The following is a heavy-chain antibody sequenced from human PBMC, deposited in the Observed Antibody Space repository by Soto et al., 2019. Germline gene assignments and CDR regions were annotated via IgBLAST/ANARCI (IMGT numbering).Heavy chain of an antibody. CDR3: AHRGGAAVGLYYFDY. Sequence: SCPTLVNPTQTLTLTCTFSGFSLITTGVGVSWIRQPPGKALEWLALIYWHDDKRYSPSLKSRLTITKDTSKNQVVLTMTNMDPVDTATYYCAHRGGAAVGLYYFDYWGQGALVTVSS. V-gene: IGHV2-5*01. CDR2: IYWHDDK. CDR1: GFSLITTGVG. D-gene: IGHD6-13*01. J-gene: IGHJ4*02.